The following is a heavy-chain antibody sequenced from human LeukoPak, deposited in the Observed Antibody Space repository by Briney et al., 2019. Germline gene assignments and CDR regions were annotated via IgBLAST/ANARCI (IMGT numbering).Heavy chain of an antibody. CDR1: GGSFSGCY. CDR2: INHSGST. V-gene: IGHV4-34*01. J-gene: IGHJ5*02. Sequence: SETLSLTCAVYGGSFSGCYWSWIRQPPGKGLEWIGEINHSGSTNYNPSLKSRVTISVDTSKNQFSLKLSSVTAADTAVYYCARGPLQYSSSWYVKYNWFDPWGQGTLVTVSS. CDR3: ARGPLQYSSSWYVKYNWFDP. D-gene: IGHD6-13*01.